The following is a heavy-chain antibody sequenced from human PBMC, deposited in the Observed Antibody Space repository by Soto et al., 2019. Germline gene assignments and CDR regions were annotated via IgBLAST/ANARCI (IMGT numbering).Heavy chain of an antibody. D-gene: IGHD4-17*01. CDR1: GFTFSDHY. Sequence: PGGSLRLSCVASGFTFSDHYMDWVRQAPGEGLEWVGRTRNKANGYTTEYAASVKGRFIISRDDSKNSLYLQMNSLKTEDTAVYYCARELMTTVTFFDFWGQGTLVTVSS. V-gene: IGHV3-72*01. J-gene: IGHJ4*02. CDR3: ARELMTTVTFFDF. CDR2: TRNKANGYTT.